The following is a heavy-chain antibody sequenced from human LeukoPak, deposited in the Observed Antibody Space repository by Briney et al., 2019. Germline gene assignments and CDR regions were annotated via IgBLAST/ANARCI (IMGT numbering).Heavy chain of an antibody. CDR3: ATRPQTGSNYLAVFDY. V-gene: IGHV3-21*01. CDR2: ISSSSSYI. CDR1: GFTFSSYS. Sequence: PGGSLRLSCAASGFTFSSYSMNWVRQTPGKGLEWVSSISSSSSYIYYADSVKGRFTISRDNAKNSLYLQMNSLRAEDTAVYYCATRPQTGSNYLAVFDYWGQGTLVTVSS. D-gene: IGHD1-26*01. J-gene: IGHJ4*02.